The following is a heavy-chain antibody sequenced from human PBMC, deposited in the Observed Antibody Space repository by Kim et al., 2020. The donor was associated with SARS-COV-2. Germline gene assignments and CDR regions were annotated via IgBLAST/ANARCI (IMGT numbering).Heavy chain of an antibody. CDR2: IDTSGGRT. J-gene: IGHJ6*02. CDR3: ARSNFMDV. Sequence: GGSLRLSCAASGFTFRNNAMNWVRQAPGKGLEWVSTIDTSGGRTYYADSVRGRFTVSRDNSKNTLYLQMSSLSAEDKAIFYCARSNFMDVWGQGTTVTVS. V-gene: IGHV3-23*01. D-gene: IGHD1-1*01. CDR1: GFTFRNNA.